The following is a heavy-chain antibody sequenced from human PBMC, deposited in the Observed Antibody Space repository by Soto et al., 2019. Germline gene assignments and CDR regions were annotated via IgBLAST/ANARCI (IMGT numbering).Heavy chain of an antibody. Sequence: QVQLVQSGAEVKKPGASVKVSCRASGYTFTNYYMHWVRQAPGQGLEWMGIIKPTGGETTYAQKFLGRAPMTRDTSTGTLYMERSSLRSEDTAVYYCARGGDIVVVTAPLDHWGQGTLVTVSS. CDR1: GYTFTNYY. CDR2: IKPTGGET. CDR3: ARGGDIVVVTAPLDH. V-gene: IGHV1-46*01. D-gene: IGHD2-21*02. J-gene: IGHJ5*02.